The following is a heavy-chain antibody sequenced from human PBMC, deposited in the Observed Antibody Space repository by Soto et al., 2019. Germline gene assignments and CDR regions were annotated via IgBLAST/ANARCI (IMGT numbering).Heavy chain of an antibody. Sequence: GGSLRLSCAASGFTFSSSGMFWVRQTPCKGLEWLALIWYDGSNKFYADSVKGRFTVSRDNSKNTLYLQMNSLTVEDTAVYYCARDVSGLNWFDPWGQGTLVTVSS. V-gene: IGHV3-33*07. CDR3: ARDVSGLNWFDP. CDR2: IWYDGSNK. J-gene: IGHJ5*02. CDR1: GFTFSSSG. D-gene: IGHD5-12*01.